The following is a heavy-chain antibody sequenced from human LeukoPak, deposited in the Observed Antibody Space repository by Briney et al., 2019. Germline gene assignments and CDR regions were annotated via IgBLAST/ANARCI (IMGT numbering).Heavy chain of an antibody. CDR2: INPNSGGT. J-gene: IGHJ6*03. CDR3: ARVVGEWGSGWSYYYYYYMDV. Sequence: ASVKVSCKASGYTFTGYYMHWVRQAPGQGLEWMGWINPNSGGTNYAQKFQGRVTITRNTSISTAYMELSSLRSEDTAVYYCARVVGEWGSGWSYYYYYYMDVWGKGTTVTVSS. D-gene: IGHD6-19*01. V-gene: IGHV1-2*02. CDR1: GYTFTGYY.